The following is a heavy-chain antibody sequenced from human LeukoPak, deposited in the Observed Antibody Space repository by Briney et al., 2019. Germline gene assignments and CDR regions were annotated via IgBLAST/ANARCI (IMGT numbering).Heavy chain of an antibody. J-gene: IGHJ4*02. CDR1: GLTFSSYT. V-gene: IGHV3-21*01. D-gene: IGHD6-19*01. Sequence: GGSLRLSCAAFGLTFSSYTMNWVRQAPGKGLEWVSSISSSSTYMYYADSVKGRFTISRDNAKKSLYLQMESLRAEDTAVYYCTRGATSGWHYWGQGTLVTVSS. CDR3: TRGATSGWHY. CDR2: ISSSSTYM.